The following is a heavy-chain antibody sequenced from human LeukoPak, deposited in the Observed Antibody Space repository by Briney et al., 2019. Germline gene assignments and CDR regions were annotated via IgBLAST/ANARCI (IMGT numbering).Heavy chain of an antibody. Sequence: PGGSLRHSCAAPGITFRNARMTWGRPALGKGLGCVGRIYRGSNGETTDSGSPVKGRFTMSRDGLRSMLKLQMKSLKTEETIEYYGSTYNSGSCPFWGQRTLVTVFS. D-gene: IGHD6-19*01. CDR2: IYRGSNGETT. CDR1: GITFRNAR. CDR3: STYNSGSCPF. J-gene: IGHJ4*02. V-gene: IGHV3-15*01.